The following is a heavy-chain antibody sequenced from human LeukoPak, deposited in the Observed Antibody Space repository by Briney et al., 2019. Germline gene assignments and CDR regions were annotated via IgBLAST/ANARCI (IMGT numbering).Heavy chain of an antibody. CDR2: ISSSGSTI. V-gene: IGHV3-11*01. D-gene: IGHD1-26*01. CDR3: ARERIVGATEGFDY. Sequence: GGSLRLSCAASGCTFSDYYMSWIRQAPGKGLEWVSYISSSGSTIYYADSVKGRFTISRDNAKNSLYLQMNSLRAEDTAVYYCARERIVGATEGFDYWGQGTLVTVSS. CDR1: GCTFSDYY. J-gene: IGHJ4*02.